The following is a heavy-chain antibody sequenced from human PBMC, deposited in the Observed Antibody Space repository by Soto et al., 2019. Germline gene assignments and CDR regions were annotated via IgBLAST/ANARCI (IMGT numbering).Heavy chain of an antibody. CDR1: GYTFIGYY. CDR2: INPNSGGA. Sequence: QVQLVQSGAEVKKPGASVKVSCKASGYTFIGYYIHWVRQAPGQGLEWMGWINPNSGGAKYSQKLQAGVPMTSEPSISTAYMELSRLKSDDPAVYYCAGPGGGYALGDYWGQGTLVTVSS. V-gene: IGHV1-2*02. D-gene: IGHD5-12*01. J-gene: IGHJ4*02. CDR3: AGPGGGYALGDY.